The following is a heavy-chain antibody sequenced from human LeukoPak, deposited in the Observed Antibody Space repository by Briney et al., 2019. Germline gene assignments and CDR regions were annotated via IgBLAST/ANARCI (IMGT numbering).Heavy chain of an antibody. CDR1: GYTFTGYF. CDR3: ARVHATGYFSLDLGY. CDR2: INPNIGGT. J-gene: IGHJ4*02. D-gene: IGHD3-9*01. V-gene: IGHV1-2*02. Sequence: ASVRVSCKASGYTFTGYFMHWVRQAPGQGLDWMGWINPNIGGTKYAQKFQGRVTMTRDTSIGTAYMELSTVTSDDTAVYFCARVHATGYFSLDLGYWGQGTLVTVSS.